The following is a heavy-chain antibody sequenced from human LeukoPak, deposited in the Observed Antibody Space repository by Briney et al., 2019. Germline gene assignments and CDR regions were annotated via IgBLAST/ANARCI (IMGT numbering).Heavy chain of an antibody. D-gene: IGHD6-19*01. J-gene: IGHJ5*02. CDR1: GGSINNYNYY. Sequence: SETLSLTCTVSGGSINNYNYYWGWIRQPPGKGLEWIGSIYYSGSTYHNPSLKSRVTISVDTSKNQCSLTLTSVTAADTAVYYCARLRGATVAHNWFDPWGLGTLVTVSS. V-gene: IGHV4-39*07. CDR2: IYYSGST. CDR3: ARLRGATVAHNWFDP.